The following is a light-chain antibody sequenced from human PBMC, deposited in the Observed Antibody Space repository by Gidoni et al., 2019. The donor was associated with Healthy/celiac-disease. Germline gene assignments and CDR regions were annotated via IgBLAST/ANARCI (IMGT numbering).Light chain of an antibody. CDR3: QQSYSTPMYT. V-gene: IGKV1-39*01. CDR1: QSISSY. CDR2: AAS. Sequence: DIQMTQSPSSLSASVGDRVTITCRASQSISSYLNWYQQKPGKAPKLLIYAASSLQSGVPSRFSGNGSGTDFTLTISSLQPEDFVTYYCQQSYSTPMYTFGQGTKLEIK. J-gene: IGKJ2*01.